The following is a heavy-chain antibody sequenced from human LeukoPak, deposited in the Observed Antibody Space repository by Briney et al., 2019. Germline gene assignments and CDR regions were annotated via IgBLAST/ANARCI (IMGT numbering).Heavy chain of an antibody. J-gene: IGHJ4*02. CDR3: ARSAQDIIVVPSAPDY. CDR2: IIPIFGTA. D-gene: IGHD2-2*01. CDR1: GGTFSSYA. V-gene: IGHV1-69*05. Sequence: ASVKVSCKASGGTFSSYAISWVRQAPGQGLEWMGGIIPIFGTANYAQKFQGRVTMTRDTSTSTVYMELSSLRSEDTAVYYCARSAQDIIVVPSAPDYWGQGTLVTVSS.